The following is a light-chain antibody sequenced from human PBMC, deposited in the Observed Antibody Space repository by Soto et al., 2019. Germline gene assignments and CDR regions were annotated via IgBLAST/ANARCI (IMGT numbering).Light chain of an antibody. Sequence: QSVLTQPASVSGSPGQSITISCTGTSSDAGGYNSVSWYQHHPGKAPKLMIYDVSNRSSGVSSRFSGSKSDNTASLTISGLQAEDEADYYCKSYTSRSTYVFGTGTKVTVL. V-gene: IGLV2-14*03. J-gene: IGLJ1*01. CDR3: KSYTSRSTYV. CDR1: SSDAGGYNS. CDR2: DVS.